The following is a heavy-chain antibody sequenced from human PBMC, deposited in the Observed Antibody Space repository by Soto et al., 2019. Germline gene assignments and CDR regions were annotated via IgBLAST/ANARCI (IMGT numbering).Heavy chain of an antibody. D-gene: IGHD3-10*01. CDR3: ARVLWFGERRYFDY. V-gene: IGHV4-34*01. CDR2: INHSGST. CDR1: GGSFSGYY. J-gene: IGHJ4*02. Sequence: SETLSLTCAVYGGSFSGYYWSWIRQPPGKGLEWIGEINHSGSTNYNPSLKSRVTISVDTSKNQFSLKLSSVTAADTAVYYCARVLWFGERRYFDYWGQGTLVTVSS.